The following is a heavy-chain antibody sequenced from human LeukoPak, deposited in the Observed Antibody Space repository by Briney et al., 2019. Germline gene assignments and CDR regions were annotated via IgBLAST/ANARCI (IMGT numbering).Heavy chain of an antibody. Sequence: SQTLSLTCAISGDSVSSNSAAWNWIRQSPSRGLEWLGRTYYRSKWYNDYAVSVKSRVTINPDTSKNQFSLQLNSVTPEDTAVYYCARDSPLTTVTTFPYWYFDLWGRGTLVTVSS. J-gene: IGHJ2*01. CDR1: GDSVSSNSAA. D-gene: IGHD4-17*01. CDR2: TYYRSKWYN. V-gene: IGHV6-1*01. CDR3: ARDSPLTTVTTFPYWYFDL.